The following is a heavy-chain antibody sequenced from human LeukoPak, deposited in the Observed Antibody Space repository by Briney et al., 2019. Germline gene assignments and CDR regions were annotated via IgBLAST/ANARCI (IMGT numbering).Heavy chain of an antibody. CDR1: GFSFSNYA. Sequence: GGSLRLSCAASGFSFSNYAMSWVRQAPGKGLEWVSGISGSGGSTYYADSVKGRFTISRDNTKKMVYLQMNSLRVEDTAVYYCAKDPPYSSSWFYFDYWGQGTLVTVS. CDR2: ISGSGGST. J-gene: IGHJ4*02. CDR3: AKDPPYSSSWFYFDY. D-gene: IGHD6-13*01. V-gene: IGHV3-23*01.